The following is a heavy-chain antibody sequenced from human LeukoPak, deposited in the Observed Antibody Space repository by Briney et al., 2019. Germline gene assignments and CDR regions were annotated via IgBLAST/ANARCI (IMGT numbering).Heavy chain of an antibody. V-gene: IGHV3-13*01. Sequence: GGSLRLSYAASGFTVSKYDMHWVRHATGKGLEWVSAIGIVGDTYYRGSVKGRFTMSRENGNNNVYLQMNSLRDGDTAVYYCARDGPGVDTAMPTDYWGQGTLVTVSS. J-gene: IGHJ4*02. CDR1: GFTVSKYD. D-gene: IGHD5-18*01. CDR3: ARDGPGVDTAMPTDY. CDR2: IGIVGDT.